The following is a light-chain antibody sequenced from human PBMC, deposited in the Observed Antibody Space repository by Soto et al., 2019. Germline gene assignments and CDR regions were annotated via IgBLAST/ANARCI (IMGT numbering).Light chain of an antibody. CDR3: QQYNNWRDT. Sequence: EIVMTQSPATLSVSPGERATLSCRASQSFSSNLACYQQKPGQAPRLLIYGASTRATGIPARFSGSGSGTEFTLTISSLQSEDFEVHYCQQYNNWRDTFGQGTK. CDR2: GAS. V-gene: IGKV3-15*01. J-gene: IGKJ2*01. CDR1: QSFSSN.